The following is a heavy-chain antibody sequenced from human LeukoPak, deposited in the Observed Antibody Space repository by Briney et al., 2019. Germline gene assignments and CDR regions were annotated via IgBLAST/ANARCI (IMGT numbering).Heavy chain of an antibody. CDR2: INPNSGGT. J-gene: IGHJ4*02. Sequence: ASVKVSCKASGYTFTGYYMHWVRQAPGQRLEWMGWINPNSGGTNYAQKFQGRVTMTRDTSISTAYMELSRLRTDDTAVYYCARAPSGWELLGLGWGQGTLVTVSP. D-gene: IGHD1-26*01. V-gene: IGHV1-2*02. CDR1: GYTFTGYY. CDR3: ARAPSGWELLGLG.